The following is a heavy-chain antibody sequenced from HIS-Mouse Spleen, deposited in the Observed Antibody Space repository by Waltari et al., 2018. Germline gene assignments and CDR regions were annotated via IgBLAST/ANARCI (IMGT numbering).Heavy chain of an antibody. CDR3: AKDKHHAFDY. J-gene: IGHJ4*02. CDR1: GFTFSSYG. Sequence: QVQLVESGGGVVQPGRSLRLSCAASGFTFSSYGMHWVRQAPGKWLEWVAVISYDGSNKYYADSVKGQFTISRDNSKNTLYLQMNSLRAEDTAVYYCAKDKHHAFDYWGQGTLVTVSS. CDR2: ISYDGSNK. V-gene: IGHV3-30*18.